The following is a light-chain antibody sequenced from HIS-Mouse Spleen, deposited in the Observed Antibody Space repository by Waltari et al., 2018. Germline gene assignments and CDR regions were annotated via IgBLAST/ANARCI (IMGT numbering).Light chain of an antibody. J-gene: IGLJ2*01. Sequence: QSVLPQPPSASGTPGRRVTISCSGSSSNLGSNTVTWYQQLPGTAPKLLIYSNNQRPSGVPDRFSGSKSGTSASLAISGLQSEDEADYYCAAWDDSLNVVVFGGGTKLTVL. V-gene: IGLV1-44*01. CDR3: AAWDDSLNVVV. CDR1: SSNLGSNT. CDR2: SNN.